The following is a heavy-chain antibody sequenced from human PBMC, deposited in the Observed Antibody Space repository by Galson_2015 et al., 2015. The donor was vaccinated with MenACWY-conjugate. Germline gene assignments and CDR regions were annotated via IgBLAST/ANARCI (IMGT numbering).Heavy chain of an antibody. V-gene: IGHV3-23*01. CDR3: AKDFQVATISQMFDY. Sequence: SLRLSCAASGFTFSSYAMSWVCQAPGKGLEWVSEISESGGNTNYADSVKGRFTISRDNSKNTLYLQMNSLRAEDTAVYYCAKDFQVATISQMFDYWGQGTLVTVSS. CDR1: GFTFSSYA. D-gene: IGHD5-12*01. CDR2: ISESGGNT. J-gene: IGHJ4*02.